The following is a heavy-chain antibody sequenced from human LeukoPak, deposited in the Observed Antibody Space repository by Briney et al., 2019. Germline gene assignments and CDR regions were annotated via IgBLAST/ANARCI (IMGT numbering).Heavy chain of an antibody. CDR1: GFTFSNYS. Sequence: GGSLRLSCAASGFTFSNYSMSWVRQAPGKGLEWVSTISGTGGTTYYADSVKGRFTISRDNSKNTLYLQVNSLRAEDTAVYYCARDRYYGSGVYNHFDLWGQGTLVTVSP. CDR2: ISGTGGTT. CDR3: ARDRYYGSGVYNHFDL. D-gene: IGHD3-10*01. J-gene: IGHJ4*02. V-gene: IGHV3-23*01.